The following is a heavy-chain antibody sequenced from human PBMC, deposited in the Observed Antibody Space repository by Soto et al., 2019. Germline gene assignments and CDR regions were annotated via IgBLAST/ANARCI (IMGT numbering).Heavy chain of an antibody. CDR2: INWNGGKI. CDR1: GFTLDEYG. Sequence: GGSLRLSCGASGFTLDEYGMTWVRQAPGKGLEWVSGINWNGGKIGYADSVKGRFTISRDSAKKSVFLQMNSLRDEDTAVYYCARKFGSGYHSDAFDMWGQGTMVTVS. D-gene: IGHD3-22*01. CDR3: ARKFGSGYHSDAFDM. J-gene: IGHJ3*02. V-gene: IGHV3-20*04.